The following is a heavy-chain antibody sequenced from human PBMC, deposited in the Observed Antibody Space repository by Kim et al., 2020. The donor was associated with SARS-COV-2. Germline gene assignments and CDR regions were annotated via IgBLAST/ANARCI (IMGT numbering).Heavy chain of an antibody. CDR2: IHSTGFT. CDR3: SRHPGEGWFDP. D-gene: IGHD7-27*01. J-gene: IGHJ5*02. V-gene: IGHV4-59*08. CDR1: GGSISGYY. Sequence: SETLSLTCTVSGGSISGYYWSWIRQPPGKGLEWIGYIHSTGFTKYNPSLGGRVTISVDTPKTQFSLKLTSVTAADTAFYHFSRHPGEGWFDPWGQGTLVT.